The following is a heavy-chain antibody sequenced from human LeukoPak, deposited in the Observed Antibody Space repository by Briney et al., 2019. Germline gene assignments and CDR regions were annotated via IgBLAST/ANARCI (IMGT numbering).Heavy chain of an antibody. CDR2: IKSKTDGGTT. J-gene: IGHJ4*02. CDR1: GFTFSNAW. Sequence: GGSLRLSCAASGFTFSNAWMSWVRQAPGKGLEWVGRIKSKTDGGTTDYAAPVKGRFTISRDDSKNTLYLQMNSLKTEDTAVYYCTTDGSVVWFGELFPYWGQGTLVTVSS. V-gene: IGHV3-15*01. D-gene: IGHD3-10*01. CDR3: TTDGSVVWFGELFPY.